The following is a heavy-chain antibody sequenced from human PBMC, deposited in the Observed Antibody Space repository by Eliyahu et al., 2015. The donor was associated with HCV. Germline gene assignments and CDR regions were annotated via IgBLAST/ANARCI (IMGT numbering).Heavy chain of an antibody. D-gene: IGHD2-21*02. Sequence: QVQLVESGGGVVQPGRSLXXXCXASGFPXXSYGFXWVRQAPGKGLGWVALISHDESKQFYADSVKGRFTISRDNSKNTLYLQVNSLRAEDTAVYYCAKGDCGTNCYYLEYWGQGTLVTVSS. V-gene: IGHV3-30*18. CDR3: AKGDCGTNCYYLEY. CDR1: GFPXXSYG. CDR2: ISHDESKQ. J-gene: IGHJ4*02.